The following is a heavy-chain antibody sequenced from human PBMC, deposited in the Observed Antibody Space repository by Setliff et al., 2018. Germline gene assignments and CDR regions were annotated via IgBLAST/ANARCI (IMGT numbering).Heavy chain of an antibody. CDR2: IYYTGST. CDR3: ARGTFDTSGYFPYPIGY. CDR1: GGSINSGDYF. Sequence: SETLSLTCTVSGGSINSGDYFWSWFRQLPGKGLEWIGYIYYTGSTHYNPSLKSRLTMSVDTSKNQFSLNLKSVTAADTAVYYCARGTFDTSGYFPYPIGYWGQGTLVTVSS. D-gene: IGHD3-22*01. J-gene: IGHJ4*02. V-gene: IGHV4-31*03.